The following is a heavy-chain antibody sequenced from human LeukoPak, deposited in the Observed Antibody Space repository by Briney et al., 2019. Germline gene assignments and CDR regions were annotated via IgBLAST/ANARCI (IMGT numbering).Heavy chain of an antibody. CDR1: GFTFSSRDW. CDR2: IKQDGSEK. Sequence: GGSLRLSCVASGFTFSSRDWMTWVRQAPGKGLEWVANIKQDGSEKNYVDSVKGRFTISRDNAKNSLYLQMNSLRAEDTAVYYCARDMGIAAALDYWGQGTLVTVSS. CDR3: ARDMGIAAALDY. V-gene: IGHV3-7*01. J-gene: IGHJ4*02. D-gene: IGHD6-13*01.